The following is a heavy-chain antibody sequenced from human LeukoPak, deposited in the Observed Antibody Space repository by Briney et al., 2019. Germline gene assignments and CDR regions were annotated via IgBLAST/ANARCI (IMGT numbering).Heavy chain of an antibody. V-gene: IGHV1-69*05. CDR1: GGTFSSYA. J-gene: IGHJ4*02. CDR2: IIPIFGTA. CDR3: ARSPFNYDILTGHYLDY. Sequence: SVKVSCKASGGTFSSYAISWVRQAPGQGLEWMGRIIPIFGTANYAQKFQGRVTITTDESTSTAYMELSSLRSEDTAVYYCARSPFNYDILTGHYLDYWGQGTLVTVSS. D-gene: IGHD3-9*01.